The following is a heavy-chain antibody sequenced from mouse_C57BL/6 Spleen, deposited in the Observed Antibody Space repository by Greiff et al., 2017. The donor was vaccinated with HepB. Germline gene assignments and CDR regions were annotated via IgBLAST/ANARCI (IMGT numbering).Heavy chain of an antibody. CDR1: GYTFTDYY. CDR3: ASNYGSSYLYYFDY. J-gene: IGHJ2*01. D-gene: IGHD1-1*01. V-gene: IGHV1-76*01. Sequence: QVQLKESGAELVRPGASVKLSCKASGYTFTDYYINWVKQRPGQGLEWIARIYPGSGNTYYNEKFKGKATLTAEKSSSTAYMQLSSLTSEDSAVYFCASNYGSSYLYYFDYWGQGTTLTVSS. CDR2: IYPGSGNT.